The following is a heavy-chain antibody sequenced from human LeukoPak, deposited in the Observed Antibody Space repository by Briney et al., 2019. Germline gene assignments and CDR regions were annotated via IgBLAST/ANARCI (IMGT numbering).Heavy chain of an antibody. Sequence: GGSLRLSCAASGFTVSSNYMSWVRQAPGKGLEWVSIIYSGGSTYYAGSVKGRFTISRDNSKNTLYLQMNSLRAEDTAVYYCARDRQQQMVWGRYYYYGMDVWGQGTTVTVSS. CDR3: ARDRQQQMVWGRYYYYGMDV. V-gene: IGHV3-53*01. CDR2: IYSGGST. J-gene: IGHJ6*02. D-gene: IGHD6-13*01. CDR1: GFTVSSNY.